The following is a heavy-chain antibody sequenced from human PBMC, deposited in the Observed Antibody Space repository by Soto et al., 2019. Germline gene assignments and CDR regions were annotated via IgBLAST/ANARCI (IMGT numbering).Heavy chain of an antibody. V-gene: IGHV1-69*01. CDR1: GGSFSSYA. Sequence: QVQLVQSGAEENKPESSVKVSCKAAGGSFSSYAISWLRQSHGQGLEWMGGIIPIFGTANYAQKCQCRVTIPADESTSTAYMELRSLRYEDTAVYYCARWLSGSYGKGAFDIWGQGTMVTVSS. D-gene: IGHD1-26*01. CDR2: IIPIFGTA. J-gene: IGHJ3*02. CDR3: ARWLSGSYGKGAFDI.